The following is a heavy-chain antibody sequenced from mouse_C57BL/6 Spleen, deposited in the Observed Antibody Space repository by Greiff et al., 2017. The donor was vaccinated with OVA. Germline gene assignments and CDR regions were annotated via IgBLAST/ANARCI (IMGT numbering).Heavy chain of an antibody. J-gene: IGHJ2*01. CDR1: GYTFTSYW. CDR3: ARSHYYGNYGDY. V-gene: IGHV1-50*01. D-gene: IGHD2-1*01. CDR2: IDPSDSYT. Sequence: VQLQQPGAELVKPGASVKLSCKASGYTFTSYWMQWVKQRPGQGLEWIGEIDPSDSYTNCNQKFKGKATLTVDTSSSTAYMQLSSLTSEDSAVYYCARSHYYGNYGDYWGQGTTLTVSS.